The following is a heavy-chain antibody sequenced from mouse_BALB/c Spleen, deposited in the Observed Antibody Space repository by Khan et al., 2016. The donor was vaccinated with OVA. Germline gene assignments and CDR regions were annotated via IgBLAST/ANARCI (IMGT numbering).Heavy chain of an antibody. J-gene: IGHJ2*01. D-gene: IGHD1-2*01. Sequence: VLLQESGPGLVTPSQSLSLTCTVPGYSITSGYGWNWIRQFPGNKLEWMSYISNSGSTNYNPSLKRRISITRSTSKNQLFLQLNSVTTADTATYYCSRTARMNDWGQGTTLTVSS. CDR2: ISNSGST. CDR3: SRTARMND. V-gene: IGHV3-2*02. CDR1: GYSITSGYG.